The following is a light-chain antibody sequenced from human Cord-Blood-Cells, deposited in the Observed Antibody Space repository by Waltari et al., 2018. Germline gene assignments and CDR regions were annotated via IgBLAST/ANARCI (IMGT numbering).Light chain of an antibody. J-gene: IGKJ2*03. CDR3: QQYNNWPLYS. CDR1: QSVSGN. V-gene: IGKV3-15*01. Sequence: EIVMTQSPATLSVSPGERATLSCRASQSVSGNLAWYQQKPGQAPRLLIYGASTRATGIPARFSGSGSGTEFTLTISSLQSEDFAVYYCQQYNNWPLYSLGQGTKLEIK. CDR2: GAS.